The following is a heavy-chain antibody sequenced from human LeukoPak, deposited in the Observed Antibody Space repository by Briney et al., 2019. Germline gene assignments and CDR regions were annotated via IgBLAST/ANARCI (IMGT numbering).Heavy chain of an antibody. V-gene: IGHV3-23*01. J-gene: IGHJ3*02. Sequence: GGSLRLSCAASGFTFSSYAMSWVRQAPGKGLEWVSAISGSGGSTYYADSVKGRFTISRDNSKNTLYLQMNSLRAEDTAVYYCATDGIVVVPAAINDAFDIWGQGTMVTVSS. CDR3: ATDGIVVVPAAINDAFDI. D-gene: IGHD2-2*02. CDR1: GFTFSSYA. CDR2: ISGSGGST.